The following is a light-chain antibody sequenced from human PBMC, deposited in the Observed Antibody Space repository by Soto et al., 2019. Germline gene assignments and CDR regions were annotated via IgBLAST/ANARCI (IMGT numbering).Light chain of an antibody. J-gene: IGKJ2*01. V-gene: IGKV3-11*01. CDR1: QSVSSD. Sequence: EIVLTQSQATLALSPGKRATLSCRASQSVSSDLAWYQQKPGQAPSLLIFDTSDRATGIPARFSGSGSGTDFTLTISSLEPEDFAIYYCQHRDNWLYTFGQGTKVDI. CDR2: DTS. CDR3: QHRDNWLYT.